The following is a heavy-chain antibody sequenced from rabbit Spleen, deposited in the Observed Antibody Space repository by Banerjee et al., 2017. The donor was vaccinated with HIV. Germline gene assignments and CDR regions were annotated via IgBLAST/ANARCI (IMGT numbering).Heavy chain of an antibody. V-gene: IGHV1S47*01. CDR2: IDPVFGIT. D-gene: IGHD4-1*01. CDR3: VREVAAKFNV. CDR1: GFDFSSYG. J-gene: IGHJ4*01. Sequence: QEQVVESGGGLVQPGGSLKLSCKASGFDFSSYGVSWVRQVPGKGLEWIGYIDPVFGITYYANWVNGRFTISRDNAQNTLFLQLNRLTAADTATYCCVREVAAKFNVWGPGTLVTVS.